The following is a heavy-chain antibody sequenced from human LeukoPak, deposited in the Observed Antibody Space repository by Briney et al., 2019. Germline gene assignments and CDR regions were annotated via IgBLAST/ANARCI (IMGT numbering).Heavy chain of an antibody. CDR1: GSTFSSYS. CDR2: ISSSSNTI. D-gene: IGHD5-18*01. Sequence: GSLRLSCAASGSTFSSYSMNWVRQAPGKGLEWVSYISSSSNTIYYADSVKGRFTISRDNAKNSLYLQMNSLRAEDTAVYYCARVGIQLCVDYWGQGTLATVSS. J-gene: IGHJ4*02. V-gene: IGHV3-48*01. CDR3: ARVGIQLCVDY.